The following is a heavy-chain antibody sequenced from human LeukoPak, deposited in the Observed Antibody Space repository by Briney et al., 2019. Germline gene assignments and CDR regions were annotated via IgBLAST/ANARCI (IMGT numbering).Heavy chain of an antibody. J-gene: IGHJ4*02. CDR3: ARGDDSGYYDYFDY. V-gene: IGHV3-53*01. Sequence: GGSLRLSCAASGFTVDSNYLSWVRQAPGKGLEWVSTIYTGGNTYYAASVKGRFTISKDFSKNTVFLHMNSLRAEDTAMYYCARGDDSGYYDYFDYWGQGALVTVSS. D-gene: IGHD3-22*01. CDR1: GFTVDSNY. CDR2: IYTGGNT.